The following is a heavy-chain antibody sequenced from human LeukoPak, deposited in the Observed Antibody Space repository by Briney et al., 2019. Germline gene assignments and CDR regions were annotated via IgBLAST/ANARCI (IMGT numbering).Heavy chain of an antibody. CDR3: ATRRYCSSTSCYYWFDP. J-gene: IGHJ5*02. V-gene: IGHV4-30-4*08. D-gene: IGHD2-2*01. CDR2: IYYSGST. Sequence: SETLSLTCTVSGGAISSGDYYWSWIRHPPGKVLVWIGYIYYSGSTYYNPSLKSRVTISVDTSKNQFSLKLSSVTAADTGVYYCATRRYCSSTSCYYWFDPWGQGTLVTVSS. CDR1: GGAISSGDYY.